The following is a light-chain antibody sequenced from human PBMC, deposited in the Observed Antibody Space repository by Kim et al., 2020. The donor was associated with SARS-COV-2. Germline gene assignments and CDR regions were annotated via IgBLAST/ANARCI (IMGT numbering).Light chain of an antibody. CDR1: QSANSN. V-gene: IGKV3-15*01. CDR3: QQYDKWPLT. J-gene: IGKJ4*01. Sequence: SVSPRARATLSCRASQSANSNLAWYQQKPGQAPRLLIYGASTRATDIPARFSGSGSGTDFTLTISCLQSEDFAVYYCQQYDKWPLTFGGGTKLEI. CDR2: GAS.